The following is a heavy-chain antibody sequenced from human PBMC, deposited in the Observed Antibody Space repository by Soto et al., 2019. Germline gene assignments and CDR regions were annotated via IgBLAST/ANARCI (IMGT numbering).Heavy chain of an antibody. CDR3: ARSHLYYDSSGYPDY. D-gene: IGHD3-22*01. V-gene: IGHV3-11*01. CDR1: GFTFTDYY. J-gene: IGHJ4*02. Sequence: QVQLVESGGGLVKPGGSLRLSCAASGFTFTDYYMSWIRRAPGKGLEWVSYISSGGSTIYYADSVKGRFTISRDNAKNSLYLQMNSLRAEDTAVYYCARSHLYYDSSGYPDYWGQGTLVTVYS. CDR2: ISSGGSTI.